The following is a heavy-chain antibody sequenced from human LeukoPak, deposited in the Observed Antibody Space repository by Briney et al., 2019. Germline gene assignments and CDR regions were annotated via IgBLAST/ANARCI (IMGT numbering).Heavy chain of an antibody. CDR3: ARMFQQLTARGDY. V-gene: IGHV3-48*03. CDR2: ISSSGSTI. Sequence: GGSLRLSCAASGFTFSSYEMNWVRQAPGKGLEWVSYISSSGSTIYYADSVKGRFTISRDNAKNSLYLQMNSLRAEDTAVYYCARMFQQLTARGDYGGKGTLVTVSS. J-gene: IGHJ4*02. D-gene: IGHD6-13*01. CDR1: GFTFSSYE.